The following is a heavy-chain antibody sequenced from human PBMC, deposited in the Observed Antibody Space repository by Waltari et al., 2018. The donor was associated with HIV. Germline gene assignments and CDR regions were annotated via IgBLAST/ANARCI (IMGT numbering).Heavy chain of an antibody. J-gene: IGHJ4*02. CDR1: VFTFSTYW. Sequence: EVQLVESGGGLVLPGGSLRLSCGASVFTFSTYWMHLVRHPPGKGRVWVSRINTDEIGTTYADSVKGRFTISRDNAKNTLYLQMNSLRAEDTAVYYCAREISNNSGRYFDYWGQGTLVTVSS. CDR2: INTDEIGT. CDR3: AREISNNSGRYFDY. D-gene: IGHD1-26*01. V-gene: IGHV3-74*01.